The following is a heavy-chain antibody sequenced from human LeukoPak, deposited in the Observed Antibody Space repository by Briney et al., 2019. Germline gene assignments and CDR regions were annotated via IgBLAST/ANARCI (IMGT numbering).Heavy chain of an antibody. Sequence: GGSLRISCATSGFTFSSYSMNCVRQAPGEGLEWGSSISSSSSYIYHADSVKGRFTISRDNAKNSLYLQMNSLRAEDTAVYYCARDKDYDILTGYYIGAFDIWGQGTMVTVSS. CDR3: ARDKDYDILTGYYIGAFDI. CDR1: GFTFSSYS. J-gene: IGHJ3*02. D-gene: IGHD3-9*01. CDR2: ISSSSSYI. V-gene: IGHV3-21*01.